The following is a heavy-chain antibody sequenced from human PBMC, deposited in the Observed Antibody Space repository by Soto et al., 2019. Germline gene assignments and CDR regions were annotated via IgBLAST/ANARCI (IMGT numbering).Heavy chain of an antibody. J-gene: IGHJ6*02. CDR2: IDPSDSYT. CDR1: GYSFTSYW. D-gene: IGHD2-2*01. V-gene: IGHV5-10-1*01. Sequence: PGQSLKISCKGSGYSFTSYWISWVRQMPGKGLEWMGRIDPSDSYTNYSPSFQGHVTISADKSISTAYLQWSSLKASDTAMYYCASDVVVPAAKDYYYYYGMDVWGQGTTVTVSS. CDR3: ASDVVVPAAKDYYYYYGMDV.